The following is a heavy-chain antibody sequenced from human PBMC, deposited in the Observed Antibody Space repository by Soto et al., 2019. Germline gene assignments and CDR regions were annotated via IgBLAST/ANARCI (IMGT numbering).Heavy chain of an antibody. D-gene: IGHD6-6*01. CDR2: ISSSSSYI. Sequence: PGGSLRLSCAASGFTFSSYSMNWVRQAPGKGLEWVSSISSSSSYIYYADSVKGRFTTSRDNAKNSLYLQMNSLRAEDTAVYYCATHASIAARRRQIIDYWGQGTLVTVSS. J-gene: IGHJ4*02. V-gene: IGHV3-21*01. CDR1: GFTFSSYS. CDR3: ATHASIAARRRQIIDY.